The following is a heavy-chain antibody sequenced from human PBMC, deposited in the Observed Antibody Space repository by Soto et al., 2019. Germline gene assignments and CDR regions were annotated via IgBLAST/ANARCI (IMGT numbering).Heavy chain of an antibody. J-gene: IGHJ3*02. V-gene: IGHV3-48*01. CDR2: ISSSSSTI. CDR1: GFTFSSYS. Sequence: GGSLRLSCAASGFTFSSYSTNWVRQAPGKGLEWVSYISSSSSTIYYADSVKGRFTISRDNAKNSLYLQMNSLRAEDTAVYYCARADPNDAFDIWGQGTMVTVSS. CDR3: ARADPNDAFDI.